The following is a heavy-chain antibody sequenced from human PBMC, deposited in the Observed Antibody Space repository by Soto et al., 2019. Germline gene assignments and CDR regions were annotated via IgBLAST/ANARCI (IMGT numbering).Heavy chain of an antibody. Sequence: QVQLQEAGPGLVKPSQTLSLTCTVSGGSISSGGYYWSWIRQHPGKCLEWVGCIYYSGTTYYKPSLYYRSTRSIDTPQNQFPLRLSSLTAAKTGVYYCARAPDYWGQGTLVTVSS. CDR1: GGSISSGGYY. CDR3: ARAPDY. CDR2: IYYSGTT. V-gene: IGHV4-31*03. J-gene: IGHJ4*02.